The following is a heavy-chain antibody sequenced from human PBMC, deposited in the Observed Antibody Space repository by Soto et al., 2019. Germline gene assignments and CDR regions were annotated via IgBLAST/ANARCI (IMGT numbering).Heavy chain of an antibody. D-gene: IGHD3-10*01. CDR1: GFTFDDYA. Sequence: GGSLRLSCAASGFTFDDYAMHWVRQAPGKGLEWVSGISWNSGSIGYADSVKGRFTISRDNAKNSLYLQMNSLRAEDTALYYCAKGSGAFDIWGQGTMVTVSS. V-gene: IGHV3-9*01. J-gene: IGHJ3*02. CDR2: ISWNSGSI. CDR3: AKGSGAFDI.